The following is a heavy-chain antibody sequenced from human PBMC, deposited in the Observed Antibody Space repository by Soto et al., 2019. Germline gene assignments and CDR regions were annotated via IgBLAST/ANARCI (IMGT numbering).Heavy chain of an antibody. J-gene: IGHJ5*02. D-gene: IGHD3-3*02. Sequence: EVPLVESGGDLVQPGGSLRLSCAASGFTVSNNYMSWVRQAPGKGVEWISLIVNGGATYYTDSVKGRFTISRDNAKNTLYLQMNILRAEDTAVYYCVLDQTSWGPGTLVSVSS. V-gene: IGHV3-66*01. CDR3: VLDQTS. CDR2: IVNGGAT. CDR1: GFTVSNNY.